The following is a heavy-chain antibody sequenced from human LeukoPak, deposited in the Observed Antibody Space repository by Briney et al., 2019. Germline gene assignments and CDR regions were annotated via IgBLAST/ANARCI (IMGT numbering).Heavy chain of an antibody. Sequence: SETLSLTCTVSGGSISSGSYYWSWIRQPAGKGLEWIGRIYTSGSTNYNPSLKSRVTISVDTSKNQFSLKLSSVTAADTAVYYCARDNYYYYMDVWGKGTTVTVSS. CDR2: IYTSGST. CDR3: ARDNYYYYMDV. CDR1: GGSISSGSYY. J-gene: IGHJ6*03. V-gene: IGHV4-61*02.